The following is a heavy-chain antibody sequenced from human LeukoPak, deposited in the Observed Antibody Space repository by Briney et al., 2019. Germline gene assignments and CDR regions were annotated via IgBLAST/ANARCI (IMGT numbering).Heavy chain of an antibody. CDR3: AELGITMIGGV. J-gene: IGHJ6*04. V-gene: IGHV3-48*03. Sequence: PGGSLRLSCAASGFTFSSYEMNWVRQSPGKGLEWVSYISSSGSTIYYADSVKGRFTISRDNAKNSLYLQMNSLRAEDTAVYYCAELGITMIGGVWGKGTTVTISS. CDR1: GFTFSSYE. CDR2: ISSSGSTI. D-gene: IGHD3-10*02.